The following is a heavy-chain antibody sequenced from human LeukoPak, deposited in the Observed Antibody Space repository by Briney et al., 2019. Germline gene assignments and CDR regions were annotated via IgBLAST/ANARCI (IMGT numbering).Heavy chain of an antibody. CDR2: IKQDGSEK. D-gene: IGHD6-6*01. V-gene: IGHV3-7*01. J-gene: IGHJ5*02. CDR1: GFTFSSYW. CDR3: ARNLYSGSCWFDP. Sequence: PGGSLRLSCAASGFTFSSYWMSWVRQAPGKGLEWVANIKQDGSEKYYVDSVKGRFTISRDNAKNSLYLQMNSLRAEDTAVYYCARNLYSGSCWFDPWGQGTLVTVSS.